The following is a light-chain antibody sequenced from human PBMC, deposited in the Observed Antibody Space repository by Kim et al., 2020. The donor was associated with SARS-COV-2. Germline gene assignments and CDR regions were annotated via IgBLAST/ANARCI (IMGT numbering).Light chain of an antibody. V-gene: IGLV2-14*01. J-gene: IGLJ3*02. CDR3: SSYTSSGTVV. CDR2: DVT. CDR1: SSDVGEYNY. Sequence: QSALTQPASVSGSPGESITISCTGTSSDVGEYNYVSWYQQHPGKAPKLMIYDVTKRPSGVSNRFSGSKSGNTASLTISGLQAEDEADYYCSSYTSSGTVVFGGGTQLTVL.